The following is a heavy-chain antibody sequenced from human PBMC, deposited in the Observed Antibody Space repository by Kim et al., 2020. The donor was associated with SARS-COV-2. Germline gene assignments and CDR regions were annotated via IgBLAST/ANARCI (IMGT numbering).Heavy chain of an antibody. CDR2: IWYDGSNK. V-gene: IGHV3-33*01. CDR1: GFTFSSYG. J-gene: IGHJ4*02. D-gene: IGHD2-2*01. Sequence: GGSLRLSCAASGFTFSSYGMHWVRQAPGKGLEWVAVIWYDGSNKYYADSVKGRFTISRDNSKNTLYLQMNSLRAEDTAVYYCARDVGVRAAIGIGESVKATDYWGQGTLVTVSS. CDR3: ARDVGVRAAIGIGESVKATDY.